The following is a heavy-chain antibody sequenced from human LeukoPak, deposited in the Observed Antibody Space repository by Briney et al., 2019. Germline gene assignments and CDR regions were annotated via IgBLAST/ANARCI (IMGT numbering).Heavy chain of an antibody. Sequence: PSETLSLTCTVSGGSISSYYWSWMRQPPGKGREGMGYIYYSGSTNYNPPLQSRVTKSVDTSKNQFSLKLRSLTAADTAVYYCARFHRTHDYPDYWGQETLLSVFS. V-gene: IGHV4-59*01. CDR1: GGSISSYY. CDR3: ARFHRTHDYPDY. CDR2: IYYSGST. J-gene: IGHJ4*02. D-gene: IGHD1/OR15-1a*01.